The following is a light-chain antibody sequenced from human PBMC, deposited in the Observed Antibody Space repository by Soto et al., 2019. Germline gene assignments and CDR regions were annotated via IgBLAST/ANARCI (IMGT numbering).Light chain of an antibody. CDR2: GAS. Sequence: EVVLTQSPATLSVSAGGTVTLSCRASQSVRTNVAWYQQIPGQAPRLLVYGASTRATGVPARFTGSGSGIEFSLTISSLLSEDSAFYYCQQHSHWPPWTFGQGTRVEIQ. V-gene: IGKV3-15*01. CDR3: QQHSHWPPWT. CDR1: QSVRTN. J-gene: IGKJ1*01.